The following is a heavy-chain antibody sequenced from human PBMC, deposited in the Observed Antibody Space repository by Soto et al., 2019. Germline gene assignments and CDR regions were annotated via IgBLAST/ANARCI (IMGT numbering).Heavy chain of an antibody. CDR3: ARGDMVRGVIPRVDY. CDR2: ISSSSTYI. CDR1: GFTFSSYS. J-gene: IGHJ4*02. Sequence: EVQLVESGGGLVKPGGSLRLSCAASGFTFSSYSMNWVRQAPGKGLEWVSSISSSSTYIYYADSVKGRFTISRDNARNSLDLQMSSLRAEDSAVYYCARGDMVRGVIPRVDYWGQGTLVTVSS. V-gene: IGHV3-21*01. D-gene: IGHD3-10*01.